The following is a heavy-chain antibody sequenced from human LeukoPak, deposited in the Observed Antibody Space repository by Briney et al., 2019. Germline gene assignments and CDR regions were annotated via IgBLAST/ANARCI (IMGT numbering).Heavy chain of an antibody. CDR2: INSDGSTT. CDR1: GFTFSGYW. CDR3: ARGGVGGTVNY. Sequence: AGGSLRLSCAAPGFTFSGYWMHWVRQAPGKGLVWVSLINSDGSTTSHADSVKGRFTISRDNAKNTLYLQMNSLRAEDTAVYYCARGGVGGTVNYWGQGTLVTVSS. V-gene: IGHV3-74*01. J-gene: IGHJ4*02. D-gene: IGHD2-21*02.